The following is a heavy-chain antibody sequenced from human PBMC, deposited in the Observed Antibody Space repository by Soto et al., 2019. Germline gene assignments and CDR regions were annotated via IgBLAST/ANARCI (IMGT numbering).Heavy chain of an antibody. CDR2: IWYDGSNK. CDR1: GFTFKNYA. J-gene: IGHJ4*02. V-gene: IGHV3-33*01. CDR3: ARDRGTCGSGSCYGLFDY. Sequence: QVQLVESGGGVVQPGRSLSLSCAASGFTFKNYAMHWVRQAPGKGLEWVAVIWYDGSNKYYADSVKGRFTISRDNSKNTLYRQMNSLRAEDTAVYYCARDRGTCGSGSCYGLFDYWGQGTVVTVSS. D-gene: IGHD2-15*01.